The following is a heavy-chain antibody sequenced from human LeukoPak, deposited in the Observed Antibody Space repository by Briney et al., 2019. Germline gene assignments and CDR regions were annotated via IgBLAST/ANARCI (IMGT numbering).Heavy chain of an antibody. D-gene: IGHD3-3*01. CDR3: AKDEQYYDFWSGYLAPFFAY. V-gene: IGHV3-23*01. J-gene: IGHJ4*02. CDR1: GFTFSSYA. CDR2: ISGSGGST. Sequence: GGSLRLSCAASGFTFSSYAMSWVRQAPGKGLEWVSAISGSGGSTYYADSVKGRFTISRDNSKNTLYLQMNSLRAEDTAVYYCAKDEQYYDFWSGYLAPFFAYWGQGTLVTVSS.